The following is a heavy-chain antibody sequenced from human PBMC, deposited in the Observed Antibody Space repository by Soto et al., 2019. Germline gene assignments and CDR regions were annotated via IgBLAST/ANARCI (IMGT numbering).Heavy chain of an antibody. CDR2: IRAYNGNT. J-gene: IGHJ1*01. D-gene: IGHD3-22*01. CDR1: GSSFATSG. V-gene: IGHV1-18*01. Sequence: QVKLVQSGTEVKKPGASMKVSCKASGSSFATSGISWVRQAPGQGLEWMGWIRAYNGNTNYDQNLQDRIIMTTDTSTSPAYLELRSLRSDDTAVYYCASAGQYYDSSGYADWGQGTLVTVSS. CDR3: ASAGQYYDSSGYAD.